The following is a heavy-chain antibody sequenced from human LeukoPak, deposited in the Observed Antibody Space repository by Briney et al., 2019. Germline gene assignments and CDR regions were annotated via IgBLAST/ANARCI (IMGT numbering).Heavy chain of an antibody. CDR1: GYTFTSYD. D-gene: IGHD6-6*01. J-gene: IGHJ4*02. CDR2: MNPNSGNT. V-gene: IGHV1-8*01. CDR3: ARTYSSSSAADY. Sequence: ASVKVSCKASGYTFTSYDINWVRQATGQGLEWMGWMNPNSGNTGYAQKFQGRVTMTRNTSISTAYMELRSLRSDDTAVYYCARTYSSSSAADYWGQGTLVTVSS.